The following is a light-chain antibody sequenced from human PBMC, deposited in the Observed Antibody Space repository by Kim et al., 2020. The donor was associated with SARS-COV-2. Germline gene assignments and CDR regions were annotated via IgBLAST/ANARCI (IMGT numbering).Light chain of an antibody. CDR2: GST. J-gene: IGKJ5*01. V-gene: IGKV1-39*01. CDR3: QQSYSIPIT. Sequence: ASAGDRVTITCRASQSIRTYLKWYQQRPGEAPKLLIYGSTTLRSGVPSRFSGSGSGTDFTLTISNLQPEDFASYLCQQSYSIPITFGPGTRLEIK. CDR1: QSIRTY.